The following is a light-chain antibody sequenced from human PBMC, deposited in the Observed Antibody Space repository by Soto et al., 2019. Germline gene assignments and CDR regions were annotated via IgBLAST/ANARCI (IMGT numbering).Light chain of an antibody. CDR1: QDIGNY. J-gene: IGKJ2*01. CDR2: DAS. V-gene: IGKV1-33*01. Sequence: DIQMTQSPSSLSASVGDRVTIACQANQDIGNYLNWYQQKPGKAPRLLIYDASNLEIGVPSRFSGSGSGTDFTFPISNLKPEDIATYYCQQYETLPPYTFGQGTKVELK. CDR3: QQYETLPPYT.